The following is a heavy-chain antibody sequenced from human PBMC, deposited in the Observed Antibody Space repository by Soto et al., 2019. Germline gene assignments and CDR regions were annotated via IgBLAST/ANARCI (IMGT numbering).Heavy chain of an antibody. Sequence: HPGGSLRLSCAASGFTFSSYAMSWVRQAPGKGLEWVSAISGSGGSTYYADSVKGRFTISRDNSKNTLYLQMNSLRAEDTAVYYCAKGNTMIVSSPDFDYWGQGTLVTVSS. D-gene: IGHD3-22*01. CDR3: AKGNTMIVSSPDFDY. CDR1: GFTFSSYA. CDR2: ISGSGGST. J-gene: IGHJ4*02. V-gene: IGHV3-23*01.